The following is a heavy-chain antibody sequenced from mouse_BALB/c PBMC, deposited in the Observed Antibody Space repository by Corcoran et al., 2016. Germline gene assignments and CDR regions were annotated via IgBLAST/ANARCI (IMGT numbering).Heavy chain of an antibody. CDR1: GYTFTNYG. D-gene: IGHD1-2*01. V-gene: IGHV9-1*02. J-gene: IGHJ4*01. Sequence: QIQLVQSGPELKKPGETVKISCKASGYTFTNYGMNWVKQAPGKGLKWMGWINTYTGEPTYADDFKGRFAFSLEASASTAYLQINNLKNEDMATYFCARILRLLPGGYAMDYWGQGTSVTVSS. CDR3: ARILRLLPGGYAMDY. CDR2: INTYTGEP.